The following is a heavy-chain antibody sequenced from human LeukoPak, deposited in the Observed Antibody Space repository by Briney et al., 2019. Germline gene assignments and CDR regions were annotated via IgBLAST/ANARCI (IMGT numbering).Heavy chain of an antibody. Sequence: PSETLSLTCSVSGGSTSSYYWSWIRQPPGKGLDWIGYIYYSGTTNYNPSLKSRVSMSVDTSRNQFSLRLSSVTAADTAIYYCAIGTVQMGMGERFFDFWGQGTLVTVSS. CDR2: IYYSGTT. V-gene: IGHV4-59*01. CDR1: GGSTSSYY. CDR3: AIGTVQMGMGERFFDF. J-gene: IGHJ4*02. D-gene: IGHD3-16*01.